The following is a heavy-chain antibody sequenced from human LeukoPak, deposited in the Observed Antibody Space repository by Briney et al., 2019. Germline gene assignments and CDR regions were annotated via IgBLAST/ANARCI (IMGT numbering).Heavy chain of an antibody. D-gene: IGHD6-19*01. J-gene: IGHJ3*02. CDR2: INPNSGGT. CDR1: GYTFTGYY. V-gene: IGHV1-2*02. CDR3: ATGSSGWSPDAFDI. Sequence: GASVKVSCKASGYTFTGYYMHWVRQAPGQGLEWMGWINPNSGGTNYAQKFQGRVTMTRDTSISTAYMELSRLRSEDTAVYYCATGSSGWSPDAFDIWGQGTMVTVSS.